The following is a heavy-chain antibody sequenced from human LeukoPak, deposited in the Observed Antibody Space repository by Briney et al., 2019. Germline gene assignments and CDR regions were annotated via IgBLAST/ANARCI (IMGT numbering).Heavy chain of an antibody. Sequence: GASVKVSCKASGYTFTSYGISWVRQAPGQGLEWMGWISAYNGNTSYAQKLQGRVTMTTDTSTSTAYMELRSLRSDDTAVYYCARAPVYAITGENWFDPWGQGTLVTVSS. CDR3: ARAPVYAITGENWFDP. V-gene: IGHV1-18*01. D-gene: IGHD2-8*01. CDR2: ISAYNGNT. CDR1: GYTFTSYG. J-gene: IGHJ5*02.